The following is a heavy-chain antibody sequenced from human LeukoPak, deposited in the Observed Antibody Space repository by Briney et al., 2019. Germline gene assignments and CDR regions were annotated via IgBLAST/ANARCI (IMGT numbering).Heavy chain of an antibody. CDR1: GFTFSRNG. J-gene: IGHJ4*02. Sequence: GGSLRLSCAASGFTFSRNGMHWVRQAPGKGLEWVAFIRYDANNIYYADSVKGRFTISRDNSKNTLYLQMNSLRAEDTAVYYCAKKDGTHRPTALVYWGQGTLVTVSS. V-gene: IGHV3-30*02. D-gene: IGHD1-14*01. CDR2: IRYDANNI. CDR3: AKKDGTHRPTALVY.